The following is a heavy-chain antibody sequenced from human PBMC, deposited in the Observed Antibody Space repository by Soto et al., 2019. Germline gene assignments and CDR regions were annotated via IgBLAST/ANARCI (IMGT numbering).Heavy chain of an antibody. Sequence: GGSLRLSCAASGFTFSSYWMHWVRQAPGKGLVWVSRIHNDGIITNYADSVKGRFTISRDNAKNTLYLQMNSLRAEDTAVYYCARVPVAAAGTGIDYWGQGTLVTVSS. CDR1: GFTFSSYW. CDR3: ARVPVAAAGTGIDY. J-gene: IGHJ4*02. D-gene: IGHD6-13*01. V-gene: IGHV3-74*01. CDR2: IHNDGIIT.